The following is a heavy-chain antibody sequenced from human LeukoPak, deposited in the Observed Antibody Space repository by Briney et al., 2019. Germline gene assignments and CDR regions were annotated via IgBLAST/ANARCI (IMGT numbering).Heavy chain of an antibody. V-gene: IGHV3-7*01. CDR1: GFTFSTYW. D-gene: IGHD3-22*01. CDR2: IKEDGSEK. Sequence: GGSLRLSCAASGFTFSTYWMSWVRQAPGKGLEWVANIKEDGSEKYYGDSVKGRFTISRDNAKNSLYLEMNSLRVEDTAVCYCARDSSGYQWGQGTLDTVSS. J-gene: IGHJ4*02. CDR3: ARDSSGYQ.